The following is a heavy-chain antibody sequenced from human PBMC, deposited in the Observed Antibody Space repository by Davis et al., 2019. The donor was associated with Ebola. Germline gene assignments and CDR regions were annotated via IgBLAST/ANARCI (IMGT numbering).Heavy chain of an antibody. CDR2: ISGSATST. CDR3: ARDAFSLSRYDTEDH. CDR1: GFTFHRYE. Sequence: GESLKISCAASGFTFHRYEMNWVRQAPGKGLEWVSYISGSATSTFYADSVKGRFTISRDNARDSLYLQMDSLRVEDTAIYYCARDAFSLSRYDTEDHWGQGTLVTVSS. J-gene: IGHJ4*02. V-gene: IGHV3-48*03. D-gene: IGHD3-9*01.